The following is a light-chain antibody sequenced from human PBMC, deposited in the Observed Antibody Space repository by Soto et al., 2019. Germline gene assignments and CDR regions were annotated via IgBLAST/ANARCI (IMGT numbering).Light chain of an antibody. Sequence: EIVLTQSPATLSLSPGERATVSCRASQSVTSYLAWYQQKPGQAPRLLIYDVSNSATGVPARFSGSGSGTDFTLTISSLEPEDFAVYFCQHRAKWPLTFGGGTRVEI. CDR1: QSVTSY. CDR3: QHRAKWPLT. CDR2: DVS. V-gene: IGKV3-11*01. J-gene: IGKJ4*01.